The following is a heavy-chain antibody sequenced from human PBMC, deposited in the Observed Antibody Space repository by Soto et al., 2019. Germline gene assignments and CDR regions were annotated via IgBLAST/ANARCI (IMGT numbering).Heavy chain of an antibody. CDR3: AREARCYASRLPAVGNFDY. CDR1: GYIFTSYD. V-gene: IGHV1-46*01. CDR2: INPSGAST. J-gene: IGHJ4*02. Sequence: QEQLEQPGAEVKKTGASVKVSCKASGYIFTSYDMHWVRQAPGQGLEWMGKINPSGASTSYAQKFQGRVTMTSDMSTTTVYMELSGLTSEDTAVTYCAREARCYASRLPAVGNFDYWGQGTLVTVSS. D-gene: IGHD2-2*01.